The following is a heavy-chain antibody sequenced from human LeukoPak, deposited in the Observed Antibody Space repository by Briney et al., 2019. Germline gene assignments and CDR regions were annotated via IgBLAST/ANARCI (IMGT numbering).Heavy chain of an antibody. J-gene: IGHJ4*02. D-gene: IGHD3-22*01. V-gene: IGHV3-23*01. CDR3: AKDGSSGYYYYFDY. CDR1: GFTFSSYA. CDR2: ISGSGGST. Sequence: GGSLRLSGAASGFTFSSYAMGWVRQAPGKGLEWVSAISGSGGSTYYADSVKGRFTISRDNSKNTLYLQMNSLRAEDTAVYYCAKDGSSGYYYYFDYWGQGTLVTVSS.